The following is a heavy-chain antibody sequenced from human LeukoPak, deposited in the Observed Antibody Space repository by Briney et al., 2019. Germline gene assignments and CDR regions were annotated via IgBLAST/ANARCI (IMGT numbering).Heavy chain of an antibody. D-gene: IGHD6-19*01. J-gene: IGHJ5*02. V-gene: IGHV3-11*01. CDR2: ISSSGSTI. CDR1: GFTFSDYY. Sequence: PGRSLRLSCAASGFTFSDYYMSWIRQAPGKGLEWVSYISSSGSTIYYADSVKGRFTISRDNAKNSLYLQMNSLRAEDTAVYYCARDIPSSYSSGWYAGDNWFDPWGQGTLVTVSS. CDR3: ARDIPSSYSSGWYAGDNWFDP.